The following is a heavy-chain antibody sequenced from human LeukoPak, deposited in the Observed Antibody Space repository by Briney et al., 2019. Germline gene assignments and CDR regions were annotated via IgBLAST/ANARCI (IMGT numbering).Heavy chain of an antibody. D-gene: IGHD4-23*01. V-gene: IGHV1-2*02. CDR2: INPNSGGT. CDR3: ARDRW. Sequence: GGPLRLSCAASGFTFSSYVMHWVRQAPGQGLEWMGWINPNSGGTNYAQKFQGRVTMTRDTSISTAYMELSRLRSDDTAVYYCARDRWWGQGTLVTVSS. CDR1: GFTFSSYV. J-gene: IGHJ4*02.